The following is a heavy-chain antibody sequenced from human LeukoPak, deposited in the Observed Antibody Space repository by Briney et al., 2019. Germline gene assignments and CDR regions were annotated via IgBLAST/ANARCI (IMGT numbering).Heavy chain of an antibody. D-gene: IGHD5-24*01. J-gene: IGHJ6*03. V-gene: IGHV4-61*02. CDR3: ASVRVEMATSYYYYYYMDV. CDR1: GGSISSGSYY. CDR2: IYTSGST. Sequence: PSQTQSLTCTVSGGSISSGSYYWSWIRQPAGKGLEWIGRIYTSGSTNYNPSLKSRVAISVDTSKNQFSLKLSSVTAADTAVYYCASVRVEMATSYYYYYYMDVWGKGTTVTVSS.